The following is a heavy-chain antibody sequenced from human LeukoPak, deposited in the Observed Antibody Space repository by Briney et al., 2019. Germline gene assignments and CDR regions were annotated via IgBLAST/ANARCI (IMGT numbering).Heavy chain of an antibody. J-gene: IGHJ4*02. CDR1: GYTFRSYG. CDR3: ARAPREYSSSWFSDF. V-gene: IGHV1-18*01. Sequence: ASVKVSCKASGYTFRSYGISWVRQAPGQGLERMGWISPYSGSTNYPQKFQGRVTVTTDTSTSTAYMELRSLRSDDTAVYFCARAPREYSSSWFSDFWGQGTLVTVSS. CDR2: ISPYSGST. D-gene: IGHD6-13*01.